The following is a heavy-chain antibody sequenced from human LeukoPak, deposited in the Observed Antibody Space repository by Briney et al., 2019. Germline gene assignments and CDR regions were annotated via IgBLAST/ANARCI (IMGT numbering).Heavy chain of an antibody. CDR2: IGAGGDT. CDR1: GFTFSSYD. Sequence: GGSLRLSCAASGFTFSSYDMHWVRQAAGKGLEWVSAIGAGGDTYYPGSVKGRFTMSRENAKNSVYLQMNSLRAGDTAVYYCAREIIDTVTHDRCFDLWGRGTLVTVSS. V-gene: IGHV3-13*01. D-gene: IGHD4-17*01. J-gene: IGHJ2*01. CDR3: AREIIDTVTHDRCFDL.